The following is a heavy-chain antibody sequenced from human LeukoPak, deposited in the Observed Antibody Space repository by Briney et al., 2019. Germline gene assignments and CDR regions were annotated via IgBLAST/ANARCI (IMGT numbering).Heavy chain of an antibody. CDR2: MNPNTGNA. CDR1: GYTFTNFD. D-gene: IGHD3-3*01. Sequence: ASMKVSCKASGYTFTNFDINWVRQATGQGLEWMGWMNPNTGNAGYAQKFQGRVTITRNTSINTAYMELSSLRSEDTAVYYCAREVQAYDFWSTDYYMDVWGRGTTVTVSS. J-gene: IGHJ6*03. V-gene: IGHV1-8*02. CDR3: AREVQAYDFWSTDYYMDV.